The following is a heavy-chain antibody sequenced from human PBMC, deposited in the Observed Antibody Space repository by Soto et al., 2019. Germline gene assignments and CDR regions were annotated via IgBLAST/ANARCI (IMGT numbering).Heavy chain of an antibody. Sequence: EVQLVESGGGLVQPGRSLRLSCAASGFTFDDYAMHWVRQAPGKGLEWVSGISWNSGSIGYADSVKGRFTISRDNAKNSLYLQMNSLRAEDTALYYCAKDRRLGSPGGMDVWGQGTTVTVSS. V-gene: IGHV3-9*01. D-gene: IGHD3-16*01. CDR3: AKDRRLGSPGGMDV. CDR1: GFTFDDYA. CDR2: ISWNSGSI. J-gene: IGHJ6*02.